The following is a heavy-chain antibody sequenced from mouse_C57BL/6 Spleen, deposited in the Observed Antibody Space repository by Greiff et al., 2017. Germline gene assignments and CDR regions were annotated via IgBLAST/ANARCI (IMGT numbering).Heavy chain of an antibody. V-gene: IGHV1-55*01. J-gene: IGHJ4*01. CDR2: IYPGSGST. Sequence: QVQLKESGAELVKPGASVKMSCKASGYTFTSYWITWVKQRPGQGLEWIGDIYPGSGSTNYNEKFKSKATLSVDTSSSTAYMQLSSLTSEDSAVYYCARRESVYAMDYWGQGTSVTVSS. CDR3: ARRESVYAMDY. CDR1: GYTFTSYW.